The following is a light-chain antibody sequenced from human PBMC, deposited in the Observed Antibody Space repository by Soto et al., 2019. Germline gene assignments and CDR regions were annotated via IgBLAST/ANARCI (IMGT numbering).Light chain of an antibody. CDR3: SSYTSSSTLAYV. J-gene: IGLJ1*01. V-gene: IGLV2-14*01. CDR1: NSDVGAYNY. CDR2: EVN. Sequence: QSALTQPASVSASPGQSITISCTGTNSDVGAYNYVSWYQQHPGKAPKLIIYEVNNRPSGVSNRFSGSKSGSTASLTISGLQAEDEADYYCSSYTSSSTLAYVFGTGTKVTVL.